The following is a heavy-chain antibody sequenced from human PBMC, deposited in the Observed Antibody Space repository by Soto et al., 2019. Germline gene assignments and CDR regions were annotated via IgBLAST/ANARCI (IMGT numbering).Heavy chain of an antibody. CDR1: GFTFSSYA. CDR3: ARGPDYYDSSGYPSFDY. D-gene: IGHD3-22*01. J-gene: IGHJ4*02. CDR2: ISSNGGST. Sequence: PGGSLRLSCSASGFTFSSYAMHWVRQAPGKGLEYVSAISSNGGSTYYADSVKGRFTISRDNSKNTLYLQMSSLRAEDTAVYYCARGPDYYDSSGYPSFDYWGQGTLVTVSS. V-gene: IGHV3-64D*06.